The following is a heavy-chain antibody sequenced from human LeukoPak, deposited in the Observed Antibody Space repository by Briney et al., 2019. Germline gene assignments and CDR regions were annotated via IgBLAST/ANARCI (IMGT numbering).Heavy chain of an antibody. CDR1: GFTFGSYA. D-gene: IGHD3-10*01. CDR2: ISGSGGST. Sequence: PGGSLRLSCAASGFTFGSYAMSWVRQAPGKGLEWVSAISGSGGSTYYADSVKGRFTISRDNAKNSLYLQMNSLRAEDTALYYCAKDIQLSGSGTGYFDYWGQGTLVTVSS. CDR3: AKDIQLSGSGTGYFDY. V-gene: IGHV3-23*01. J-gene: IGHJ4*02.